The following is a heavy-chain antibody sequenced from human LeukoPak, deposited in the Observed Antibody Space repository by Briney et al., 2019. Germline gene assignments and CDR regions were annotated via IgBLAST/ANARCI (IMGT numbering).Heavy chain of an antibody. CDR2: IIPMFGTA. V-gene: IGHV1-69*06. Sequence: SVKVSXTASGRTFSTYAISWVRQAPGQALEWMGGIIPMFGTANYAQKFQGRVTITADKSTSTAYMELSGLRSGDTAVYYCARDPAERLRGASYYYYMDVWGKGTTVTVSS. J-gene: IGHJ6*03. CDR3: ARDPAERLRGASYYYYMDV. CDR1: GRTFSTYA. D-gene: IGHD1-1*01.